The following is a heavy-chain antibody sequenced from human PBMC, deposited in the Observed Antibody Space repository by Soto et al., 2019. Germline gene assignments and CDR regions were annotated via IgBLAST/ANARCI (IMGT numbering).Heavy chain of an antibody. Sequence: GGSLRLSCGASGFIFSSYEMSWVRQAPGKGLEWVANIKQDGSETYYVDSVKGRFTISRDNAKDSLYLQMNSLRAEDTAVYYCARGPYYYGSGSYYSAWGQGTLVTVSS. J-gene: IGHJ5*02. V-gene: IGHV3-7*01. CDR1: GFIFSSYE. D-gene: IGHD3-10*01. CDR2: IKQDGSET. CDR3: ARGPYYYGSGSYYSA.